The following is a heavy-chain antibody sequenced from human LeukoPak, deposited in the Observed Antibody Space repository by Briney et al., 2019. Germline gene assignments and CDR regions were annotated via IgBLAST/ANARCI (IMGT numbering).Heavy chain of an antibody. Sequence: ASVKVSCKASGYTFTSYYMHWVRQAPGQGLEWMGIINPSGGSTSYAQKFQGRVTMTRDTSTSTVYVELSSLRSEDTAVYYCARVAAQYDSSSAVDYWGQGTLVPVSS. V-gene: IGHV1-46*01. J-gene: IGHJ4*02. CDR2: INPSGGST. D-gene: IGHD3-22*01. CDR1: GYTFTSYY. CDR3: ARVAAQYDSSSAVDY.